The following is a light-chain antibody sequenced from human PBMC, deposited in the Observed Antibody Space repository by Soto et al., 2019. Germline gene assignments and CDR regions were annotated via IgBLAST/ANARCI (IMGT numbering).Light chain of an antibody. J-gene: IGLJ1*01. CDR1: SSDVGGYNY. Sequence: QSALTQPASVSGSPGQSITISCTGTSSDVGGYNYVSWHQQHPGKAPKLIIYDVRHRPSGVSDRFSGSKSGNTASLTISGLQAEDEADYYCSSYTRSSTLYVFGTGTKLTVL. CDR2: DVR. CDR3: SSYTRSSTLYV. V-gene: IGLV2-14*01.